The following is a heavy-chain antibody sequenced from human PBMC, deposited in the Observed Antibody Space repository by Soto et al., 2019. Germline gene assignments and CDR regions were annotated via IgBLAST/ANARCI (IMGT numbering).Heavy chain of an antibody. V-gene: IGHV3-23*01. D-gene: IGHD2-2*01. CDR1: GFTFSNYA. Sequence: TGGSLRLSCAASGFTFSNYAMSWVRQAPGKGLEWVSTISGNGGSTYYADSVKGRFTISRDNSKNMLFLQINSLRDDDSAVYYCAKRPASIITFDYWGQGTPVTVSS. CDR2: ISGNGGST. CDR3: AKRPASIITFDY. J-gene: IGHJ4*02.